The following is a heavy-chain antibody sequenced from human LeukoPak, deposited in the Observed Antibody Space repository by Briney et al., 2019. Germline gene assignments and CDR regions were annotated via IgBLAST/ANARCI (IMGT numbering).Heavy chain of an antibody. CDR1: GGSVSGGNYY. V-gene: IGHV4-61*01. CDR3: ARTGSTRGY. J-gene: IGHJ4*02. CDR2: IHYSGST. D-gene: IGHD1-1*01. Sequence: SETLSLTCTVSGGSVSGGNYYCSWIRQSPGKGLEWIGYIHYSGSTVYNPSLKSRVTMSIDTSKNQFSLNLSSVTAADTAVYYSARTGSTRGYWGPGNLVTVSS.